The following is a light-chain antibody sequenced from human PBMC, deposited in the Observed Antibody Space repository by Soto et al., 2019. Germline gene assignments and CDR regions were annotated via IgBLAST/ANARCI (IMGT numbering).Light chain of an antibody. CDR1: QSVSSSY. Sequence: EIVLKQSPGTLSLYPGERATLSCRASQSVSSSYLAWYQQKPGQAPRLLIYGASSRATGIPDRFSGSGSGTDFTLTISRLEPEDFAVYYCQQYDSSPLTFGGGTKVAIK. J-gene: IGKJ4*01. V-gene: IGKV3-20*01. CDR3: QQYDSSPLT. CDR2: GAS.